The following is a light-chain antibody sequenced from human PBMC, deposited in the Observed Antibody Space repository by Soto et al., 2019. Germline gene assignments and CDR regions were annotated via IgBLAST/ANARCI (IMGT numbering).Light chain of an antibody. CDR1: SGHSSYA. CDR3: QTWGTGTLA. V-gene: IGLV4-69*01. J-gene: IGLJ7*01. CDR2: LNSDGSH. Sequence: QAVVTQSPSASASLGASVKLTCTLSSGHSSYAIAWHQQQPEKGPRYLMKLNSDGSHSKGDGIPDRFSGSSSGAERYLTISSLQSEDEADYYCQTWGTGTLAFGGGTQLTVL.